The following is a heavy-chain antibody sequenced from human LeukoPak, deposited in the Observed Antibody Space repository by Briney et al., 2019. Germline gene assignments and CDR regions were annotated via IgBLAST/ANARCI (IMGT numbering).Heavy chain of an antibody. CDR2: ISGSGGST. CDR1: GFTFSSYA. CDR3: ARDRDVVGGSEGMDV. Sequence: GGSLRLSCAASGFTFSSYAMSWVRQAPGKGLEWVSGISGSGGSTYYADSVKGRFTISRDNSKNTLYLQMNSLRAEDTAVYYCARDRDVVGGSEGMDVWGQGTTVTVSS. D-gene: IGHD5-12*01. V-gene: IGHV3-23*01. J-gene: IGHJ6*02.